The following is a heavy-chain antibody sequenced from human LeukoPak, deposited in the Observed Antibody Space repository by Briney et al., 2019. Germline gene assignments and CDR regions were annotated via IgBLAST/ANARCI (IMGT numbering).Heavy chain of an antibody. J-gene: IGHJ4*02. CDR2: ISSSSSTV. CDR3: AREAIFTSITPSGY. V-gene: IGHV3-48*01. Sequence: GGSLRLSCAASGFTVSNNYMNWVRQAPGKGLEWVSFISSSSSTVYYADSVKGRFTVSRDDAKNSLYLQMNSLRAEDTAVYYCAREAIFTSITPSGYWGQGTLVTVSS. D-gene: IGHD4-23*01. CDR1: GFTVSNNY.